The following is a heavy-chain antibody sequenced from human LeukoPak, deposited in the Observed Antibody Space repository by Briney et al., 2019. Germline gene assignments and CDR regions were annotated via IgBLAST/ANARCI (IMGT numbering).Heavy chain of an antibody. V-gene: IGHV1-69*05. CDR1: GGTFSSYA. J-gene: IGHJ4*02. Sequence: SVKVSCKDSGGTFSSYAISWVRQAPGQGLEWMGRIIPIFGTANYAQKFQGRVTITTDESTSTAYMELSSLRSEDTAVYYCASPGYSSGWYWVYWGQGTLVTVSS. CDR3: ASPGYSSGWYWVY. CDR2: IIPIFGTA. D-gene: IGHD6-19*01.